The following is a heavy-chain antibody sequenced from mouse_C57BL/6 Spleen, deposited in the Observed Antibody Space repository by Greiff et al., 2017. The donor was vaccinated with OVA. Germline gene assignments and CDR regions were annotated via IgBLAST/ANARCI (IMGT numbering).Heavy chain of an antibody. CDR3: ARGRTYSNYEGFAY. Sequence: EVMLVESGGGLVKPGGSLKLSCAASGFTFSSYAMSWVRQTPEKRLEWVATISDGGSYTYYPDNVKGRFTISRDNAKNNLYLQMTHLKSEDTAMYYWARGRTYSNYEGFAYWGQGTLVTVSA. J-gene: IGHJ3*01. D-gene: IGHD2-5*01. CDR2: ISDGGSYT. CDR1: GFTFSSYA. V-gene: IGHV5-4*03.